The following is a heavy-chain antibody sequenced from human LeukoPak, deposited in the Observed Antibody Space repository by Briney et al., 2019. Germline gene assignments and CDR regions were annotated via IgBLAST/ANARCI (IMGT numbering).Heavy chain of an antibody. CDR1: GGTFSSYA. J-gene: IGHJ4*02. D-gene: IGHD3-22*01. V-gene: IGHV1-24*01. CDR3: ATWYYYDSSDYYLADY. CDR2: FDPEDGET. Sequence: ALVKVSCRASGGTFSSYAISWVRQAPGQGLEWMGGFDPEDGETIYAQELQGRVTMTKDTSTDTAYMELSSLRSEDTAVYYCATWYYYDSSDYYLADYWGQGTLVTVSS.